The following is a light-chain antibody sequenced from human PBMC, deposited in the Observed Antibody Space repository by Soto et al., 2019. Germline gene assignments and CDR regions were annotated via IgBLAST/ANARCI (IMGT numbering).Light chain of an antibody. V-gene: IGKV3-11*01. CDR2: DVS. Sequence: EIVLTQSPATLYLSPGERATLSCRASQRVNDFLAWYQQKPGQAPRLLIYDVSDRATGIPTRFSGSGSGTDFTLTITSLGPEDFAVYYCQQRSSWPPSFGPWTKVD. CDR3: QQRSSWPPS. J-gene: IGKJ3*01. CDR1: QRVNDF.